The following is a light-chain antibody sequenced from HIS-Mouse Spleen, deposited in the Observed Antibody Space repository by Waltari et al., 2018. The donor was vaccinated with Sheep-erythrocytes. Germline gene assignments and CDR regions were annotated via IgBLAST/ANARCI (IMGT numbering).Light chain of an antibody. CDR1: QDISNY. CDR2: DAS. CDR3: QQYANLPLT. Sequence: DIQMTQSPSSLSASVGDRVTITCQASQDISNYLNWYQQKPGKAPKLRIYDASNVETGVPSRFSGSRSGTDFTFTISSLQAEDIATYYCQQYANLPLTFGGGTKVEIK. V-gene: IGKV1-33*01. J-gene: IGKJ4*01.